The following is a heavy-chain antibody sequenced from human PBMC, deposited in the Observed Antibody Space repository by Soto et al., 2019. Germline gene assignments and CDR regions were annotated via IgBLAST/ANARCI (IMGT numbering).Heavy chain of an antibody. V-gene: IGHV1-18*01. CDR2: ISAHNGNT. D-gene: IGHD1-1*01. Sequence: QVHLVQSGAEVKKPGASVKVSWKCSGYTFTSYGITWVRQAPGQGLERMGWISAHNGNTDYAQKLQGRVTVTRDTSTSTAYMELRSLRSDDTAVYYCARGRYGDYWGQGALVTVSS. CDR1: GYTFTSYG. CDR3: ARGRYGDY. J-gene: IGHJ4*02.